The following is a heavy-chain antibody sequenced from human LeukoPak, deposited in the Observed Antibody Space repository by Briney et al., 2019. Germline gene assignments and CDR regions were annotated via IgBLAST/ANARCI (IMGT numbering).Heavy chain of an antibody. V-gene: IGHV1-24*01. J-gene: IGHJ1*01. CDR3: ARAPVPYYDSSGYYLHSEYFQH. D-gene: IGHD3-22*01. CDR2: FDPEDGET. CDR1: GYTLTELS. Sequence: ASVKVSCKVSGYTLTELSMHWVRQAPGKGLEWMGGFDPEDGETIYAQKFQGRVTMTEDTSTDTAYMELSSLRSEDTAVYYCARAPVPYYDSSGYYLHSEYFQHWGQGTLVTVSS.